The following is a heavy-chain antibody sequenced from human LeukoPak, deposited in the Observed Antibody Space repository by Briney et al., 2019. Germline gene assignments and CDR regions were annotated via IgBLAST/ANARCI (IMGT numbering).Heavy chain of an antibody. J-gene: IGHJ4*02. CDR3: ARQTGSGLFTLP. CDR1: GVSISSSNSY. D-gene: IGHD3/OR15-3a*01. CDR2: IYYSGNT. V-gene: IGHV4-39*01. Sequence: SETLSLTCTVSGVSISSSNSYWGWIRQPPGNGLEWIGSIYYSGNTYYNASLKSRVTISIDTSKNQISLRLTSVTAASTAMYYCARQTGSGLFTLPGGQGTLVTVSS.